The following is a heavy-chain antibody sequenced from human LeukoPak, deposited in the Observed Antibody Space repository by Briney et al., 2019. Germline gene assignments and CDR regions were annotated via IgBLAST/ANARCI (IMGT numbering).Heavy chain of an antibody. J-gene: IGHJ4*02. CDR2: ISCDGSNK. CDR1: GFTFSSYA. CDR3: ARMMTDY. V-gene: IGHV3-30-3*01. Sequence: GRSLRLSCAASGFTFSSYAMHWVRQAPGKGLEWVAVISCDGSNKYYADSVKGRFTISRDNSKNTLYLQMNSLRAEDTAVYYCARMMTDYWGQGTLVTVSS. D-gene: IGHD3-16*01.